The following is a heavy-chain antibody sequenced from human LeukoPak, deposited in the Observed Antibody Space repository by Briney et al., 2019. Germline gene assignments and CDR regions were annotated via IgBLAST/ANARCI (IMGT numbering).Heavy chain of an antibody. J-gene: IGHJ4*02. D-gene: IGHD2-21*01. CDR1: GFTFTSYW. CDR2: IYPTDSDT. V-gene: IGHV5-51*01. Sequence: GESLKISCKGSGFTFTSYWIAWVRQMPGKGLEYMGIIYPTDSDTRYSPSFQGQVTISADRSISTAYLQWNTLKASDTAMYYCARGVNRANDFWGQGTLATVSS. CDR3: ARGVNRANDF.